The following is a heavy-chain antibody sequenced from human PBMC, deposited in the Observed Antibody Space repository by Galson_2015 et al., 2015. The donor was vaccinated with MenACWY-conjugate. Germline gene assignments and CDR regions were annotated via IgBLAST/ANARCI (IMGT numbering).Heavy chain of an antibody. J-gene: IGHJ4*02. Sequence: SLRLSCAASGFTFNNYAMSWFRHSPGRGLEWVSAISGDDGQPFYAEAVKGRFTVARDSARNTVYLQMKSLRPEDTAIYYCAKRIAPSGAPYYFDSWGQGTLVTVSS. D-gene: IGHD6-13*01. CDR3: AKRIAPSGAPYYFDS. CDR2: ISGDDGQP. V-gene: IGHV3-23*01. CDR1: GFTFNNYA.